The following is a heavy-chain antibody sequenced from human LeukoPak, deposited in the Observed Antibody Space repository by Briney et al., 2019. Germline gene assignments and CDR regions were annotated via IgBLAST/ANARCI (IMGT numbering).Heavy chain of an antibody. CDR2: FDPEDGET. V-gene: IGHV1-24*01. J-gene: IGHJ4*02. D-gene: IGHD3/OR15-3a*01. Sequence: ASVKVSCKVSGYTLTELSMHWVRQAPGKGLEWMGGFDPEDGETIYAQKFQGRVTMTEDTSTDTAYMELSSLRSEDTALYYCAKDIGTGIRVYRNFDYWGQGTLVTVSS. CDR3: AKDIGTGIRVYRNFDY. CDR1: GYTLTELS.